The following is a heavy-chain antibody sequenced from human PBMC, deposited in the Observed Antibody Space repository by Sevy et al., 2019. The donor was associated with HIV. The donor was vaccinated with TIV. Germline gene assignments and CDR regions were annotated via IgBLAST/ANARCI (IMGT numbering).Heavy chain of an antibody. J-gene: IGHJ6*02. CDR3: TTSPYYDFWSGLGYYGMDV. V-gene: IGHV3-15*01. CDR1: GFTFSNAW. CDR2: IKSKTDGGTT. Sequence: GGSLRLSCAASGFTFSNAWMIWVRQAPGKGLEWVGRIKSKTDGGTTDYAAPVKGRFTISRDDSKNTLYLQMNSLKTEDTAVYYCTTSPYYDFWSGLGYYGMDVWGQGTTVTVSS. D-gene: IGHD3-3*01.